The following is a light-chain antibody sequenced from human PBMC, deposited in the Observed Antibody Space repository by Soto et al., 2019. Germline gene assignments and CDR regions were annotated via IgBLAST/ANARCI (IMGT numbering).Light chain of an antibody. V-gene: IGKV1-39*01. CDR2: AAS. CDR3: QHGYVAPYS. J-gene: IGKJ2*03. CDR1: ESIANY. Sequence: DIQMTQSPSTLSAFVGDRVTITCRASESIANYLAWYQHRPGKAPKLLIYAASSLQSGVPSRFTASGSETDFTLTIRSLQPEDFATYYCQHGYVAPYSFGQGTKVDIK.